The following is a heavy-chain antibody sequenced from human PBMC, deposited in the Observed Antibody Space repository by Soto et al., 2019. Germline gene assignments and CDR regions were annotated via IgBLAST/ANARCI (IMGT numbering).Heavy chain of an antibody. V-gene: IGHV4-39*01. Sequence: SETLSLTCTVSGGSISSSSYYWGWIRQPPGKGLEWIGSIYYSGSTYYNPSLKSRVTISVDTSKNQFSLKLSSVTAADTAVYYCALSAVAGYYYYYHGMDVWGQGTTVTVSS. D-gene: IGHD6-19*01. CDR2: IYYSGST. CDR1: GGSISSSSYY. J-gene: IGHJ6*02. CDR3: ALSAVAGYYYYYHGMDV.